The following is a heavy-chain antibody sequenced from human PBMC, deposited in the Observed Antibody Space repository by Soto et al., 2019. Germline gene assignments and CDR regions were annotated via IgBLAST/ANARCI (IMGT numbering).Heavy chain of an antibody. V-gene: IGHV1-2*02. CDR1: GYTLTDYY. CDR2: INPKTGDT. Sequence: QVQLAQSGAEVKKPGASVKFSCKASGYTLTDYYIHWVRQAPGRGLEWMGWINPKTGDTYSAQNFQGRVTTTRDTSIDTGYMELSRLQSDDTAVYYCARSGGSYSYYGMDVWGQGTTLTVSS. D-gene: IGHD1-26*01. J-gene: IGHJ6*02. CDR3: ARSGGSYSYYGMDV.